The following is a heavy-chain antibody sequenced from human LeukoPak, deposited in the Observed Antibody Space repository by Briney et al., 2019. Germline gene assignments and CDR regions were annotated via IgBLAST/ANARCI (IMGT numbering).Heavy chain of an antibody. Sequence: ASVKVSCKASGYTFTGYYMHWVRQAPGQGLEGMGRVNPNNGVPNYAQKFQGRVTMTRDTAISTAYMELSSLRSDDTAVYFCAREVGYSSSYYGRFDPWGQGTLVIVSS. CDR2: VNPNNGVP. CDR3: AREVGYSSSYYGRFDP. J-gene: IGHJ5*02. D-gene: IGHD2-2*01. V-gene: IGHV1-2*06. CDR1: GYTFTGYY.